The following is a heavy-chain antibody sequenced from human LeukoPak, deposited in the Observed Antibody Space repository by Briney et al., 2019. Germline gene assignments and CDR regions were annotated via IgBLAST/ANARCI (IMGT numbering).Heavy chain of an antibody. CDR2: ISYDGSNK. Sequence: GGSLRLSCAASGFTFSSYAMHWVRQAPGKGRDWGAVISYDGSNKYYADSVKGRFTISGDNSKNTLYLQMNSLRAEDTAVYYCARSADYGDSYFDYWGQGTLVTVSS. CDR3: ARSADYGDSYFDY. J-gene: IGHJ4*02. CDR1: GFTFSSYA. V-gene: IGHV3-30-3*01. D-gene: IGHD4-17*01.